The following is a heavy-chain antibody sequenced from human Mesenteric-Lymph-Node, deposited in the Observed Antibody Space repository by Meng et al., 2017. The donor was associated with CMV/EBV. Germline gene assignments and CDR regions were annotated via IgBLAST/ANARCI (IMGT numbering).Heavy chain of an antibody. CDR2: INPNSGGT. CDR3: ARDWGSGC. Sequence: ASVKVSCKASGYTFTTYYIHWVRQAPGQGLEWMGWINPNSGGTNYAQKFQGRVTMTRDTSITTAYMELSRLRSDDTALYYCARDWGSGCWGQGTLVTVSS. CDR1: GYTFTTYY. D-gene: IGHD3-16*01. J-gene: IGHJ4*02. V-gene: IGHV1-2*02.